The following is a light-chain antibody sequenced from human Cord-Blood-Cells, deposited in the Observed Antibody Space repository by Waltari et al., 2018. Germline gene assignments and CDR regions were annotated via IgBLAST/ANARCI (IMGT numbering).Light chain of an antibody. CDR1: PSVSSN. CDR3: KQYNNWPFT. V-gene: IGKV3-15*01. Sequence: EIVMTQSPATLSVSPGERATLSCRASPSVSSNLAWYQQKPGQAPRLLIDGASTRATGIPARFSGRGSRTEFTLTISSLQSEDVAVYYCKQYNNWPFTFGPGTKVDIK. CDR2: GAS. J-gene: IGKJ3*01.